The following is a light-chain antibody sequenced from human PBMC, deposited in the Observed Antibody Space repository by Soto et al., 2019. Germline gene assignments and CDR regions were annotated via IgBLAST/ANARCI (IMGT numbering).Light chain of an antibody. V-gene: IGLV2-14*01. CDR1: SSDVGGYNY. Sequence: QSALTQPASVSGSPGQSITISCTGTSSDVGGYNYVSWYQQHPGKAPKLIIYAVTNRPSGVSNRYSGSKSGNSASLTISGLQADDEADYYCCSLTTSHTYVFGSGTKLTVL. CDR2: AVT. CDR3: CSLTTSHTYV. J-gene: IGLJ1*01.